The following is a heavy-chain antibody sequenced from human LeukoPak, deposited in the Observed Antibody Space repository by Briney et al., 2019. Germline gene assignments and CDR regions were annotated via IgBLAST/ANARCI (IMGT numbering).Heavy chain of an antibody. Sequence: PGGSLRLSCAASGFTFSSYAMSWVRQAPGKGLEWVSAISGSGGSTYYADSVKGRFTISRDNSKNTLYLQMNSLRAEDTAVYYCATTHSYYYYMDVWGKGTTVTVSS. CDR1: GFTFSSYA. J-gene: IGHJ6*03. CDR3: ATTHSYYYYMDV. V-gene: IGHV3-23*01. CDR2: ISGSGGST.